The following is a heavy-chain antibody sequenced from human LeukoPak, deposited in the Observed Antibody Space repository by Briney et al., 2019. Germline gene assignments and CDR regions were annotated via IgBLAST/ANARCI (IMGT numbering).Heavy chain of an antibody. CDR1: GGSISSYY. Sequence: PSETLSLTCTVSGGSISSYYWSWIRQPPGKGLEWIGYIYYSGSTNYNPSLKSRVTISVDTSKNQFSLKLSSVTAADTAVYYCARDSAWEPEAFDIWGQGTMVTVSS. CDR2: IYYSGST. J-gene: IGHJ3*02. D-gene: IGHD1-14*01. V-gene: IGHV4-59*01. CDR3: ARDSAWEPEAFDI.